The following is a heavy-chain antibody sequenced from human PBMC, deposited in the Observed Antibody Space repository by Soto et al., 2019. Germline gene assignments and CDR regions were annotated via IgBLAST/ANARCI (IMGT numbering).Heavy chain of an antibody. CDR2: IYHGGTT. D-gene: IGHD6-19*01. J-gene: IGHJ4*01. V-gene: IGHV4-38-2*02. CDR3: ARVHVMVVAGSTFDY. CDR1: GYSISSGCY. Sequence: SETLSLTCTVSGYSISSGCYWAWIRQPPGKGPEWIASIYHGGTTFYNPSLKSRITISVDTSNNQFSLKLTSVTAADTAVYYCARVHVMVVAGSTFDYWGHGTLVTVSS.